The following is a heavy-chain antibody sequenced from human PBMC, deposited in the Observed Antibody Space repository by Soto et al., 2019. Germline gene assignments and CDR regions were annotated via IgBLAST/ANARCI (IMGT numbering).Heavy chain of an antibody. CDR1: GFTFSDHY. J-gene: IGHJ4*02. V-gene: IGHV3-72*01. D-gene: IGHD2-2*01. CDR2: TRDKANSYTT. CDR3: ARRYHNSRRTFDS. Sequence: EVQLVESGGGLVQPGGSLRLSCAASGFTFSDHYMDWVRQAPGKGLEWVGRTRDKANSYTTEYAASVKGRFTISRDDSNNSLYLQMNSLKTEATALYYFARRYHNSRRTFDSFGQGTLVTVSS.